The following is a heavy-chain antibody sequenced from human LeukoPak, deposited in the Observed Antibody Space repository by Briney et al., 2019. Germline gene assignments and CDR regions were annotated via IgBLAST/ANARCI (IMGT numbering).Heavy chain of an antibody. CDR3: ARYPDLQGHYDSSGKYDAFDI. J-gene: IGHJ3*02. CDR2: ISSSSSYI. V-gene: IGHV3-21*04. CDR1: GFTFSSYS. D-gene: IGHD3-22*01. Sequence: GGSLRLSCAASGFTFSSYSMNWVRQAPGKGLEWVSSISSSSSYIYYADSVKGRFTISRDNAKNSLYLQMNSLRAEDTAVYYCARYPDLQGHYDSSGKYDAFDIWGQGTMVTVSS.